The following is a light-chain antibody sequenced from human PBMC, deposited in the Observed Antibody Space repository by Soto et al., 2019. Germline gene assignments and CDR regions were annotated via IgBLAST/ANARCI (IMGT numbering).Light chain of an antibody. J-gene: IGLJ1*01. CDR3: SSYAGSNYV. CDR2: EVN. Sequence: QFVLTQPPSASGSPGPSVTLSCTGTSSDVGGYIYVSWYQQHPGKVPKLMIYEVNKRPSGVPDRFSGSRSGNTASLTVSGLQTEDEADYYCSSYAGSNYVFGTGTKVTVL. CDR1: SSDVGGYIY. V-gene: IGLV2-8*01.